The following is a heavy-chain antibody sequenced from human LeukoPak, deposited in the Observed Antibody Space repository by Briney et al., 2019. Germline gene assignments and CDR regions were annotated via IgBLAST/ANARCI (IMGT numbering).Heavy chain of an antibody. V-gene: IGHV4-31*03. CDR2: IYYSGST. Sequence: PSETLSLTCTVSGGSISSGGYYWSSIRQHPGKGLEWIAYIYYSGSTYYNPSLKSRITISVDTSKNQFSLKLSSVTAADTAVYYCARDSAGWFYFDYWGQGTLVSVSA. CDR1: GGSISSGGYY. CDR3: ARDSAGWFYFDY. J-gene: IGHJ4*02. D-gene: IGHD6-19*01.